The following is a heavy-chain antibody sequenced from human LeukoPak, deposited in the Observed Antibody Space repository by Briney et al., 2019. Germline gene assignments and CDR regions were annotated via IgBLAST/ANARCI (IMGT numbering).Heavy chain of an antibody. CDR1: GGSISSYY. Sequence: SETLSLTCTVSGGSISSYYWSWIRQPAGKGLEWIGRIYTSGSTNYNPSLKSRVTMSVDTSKNQFSLKLSSVTAADTAVYYCARDNANRGNWNNNWFDPRGQGTLVTVSS. CDR2: IYTSGST. D-gene: IGHD1/OR15-1a*01. J-gene: IGHJ5*02. V-gene: IGHV4-4*07. CDR3: ARDNANRGNWNNNWFDP.